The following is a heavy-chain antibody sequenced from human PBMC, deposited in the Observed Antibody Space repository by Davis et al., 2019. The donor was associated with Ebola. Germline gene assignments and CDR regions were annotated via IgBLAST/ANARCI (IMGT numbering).Heavy chain of an antibody. V-gene: IGHV3-7*03. CDR3: AKLGCTSSSCYTGNFYYYYGMDV. J-gene: IGHJ6*02. CDR1: GFTFSSYW. D-gene: IGHD2-2*02. CDR2: IKQDGSEK. Sequence: GESLKISCAASGFTFSSYWMSWVRQAPGKGLEWVANIKQDGSEKYYVDSVKGRFTISRDNSKDTLYLQMNSLRVDDTAVYYCAKLGCTSSSCYTGNFYYYYGMDVWGQGTTVTVSS.